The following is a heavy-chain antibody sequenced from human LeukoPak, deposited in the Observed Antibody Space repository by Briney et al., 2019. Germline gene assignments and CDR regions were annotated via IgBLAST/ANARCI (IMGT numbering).Heavy chain of an antibody. CDR2: ITGSDDIT. CDR3: AKTPGGLGGVDF. CDR1: GFTFSSYA. Sequence: AGGSLRLSCAASGFTFSSYALSWVRQAPGKGLEWVSAITGSDDITYYADSAKGRFTISSDNSKNTLYLQMNSLRAEDTAVYYCAKTPGGLGGVDFWGQGTLVTVSS. V-gene: IGHV3-23*01. D-gene: IGHD3-10*01. J-gene: IGHJ4*02.